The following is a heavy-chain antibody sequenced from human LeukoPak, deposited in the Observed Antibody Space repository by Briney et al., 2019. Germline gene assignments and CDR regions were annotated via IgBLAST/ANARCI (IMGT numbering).Heavy chain of an antibody. CDR1: GGSISSYY. CDR3: ARRGPRYCSGGSCFYWYFDL. D-gene: IGHD2-15*01. V-gene: IGHV4-59*08. CDR2: IYYSGST. Sequence: PSETLSLTCTVSGGSISSYYWSWIRQPPGKGLEWIGYIYYSGSTNYNPSLKSRVTISVDTSKNQFSLKLSSVTAADTAVYYCARRGPRYCSGGSCFYWYFDLWGRGTLVSVSS. J-gene: IGHJ2*01.